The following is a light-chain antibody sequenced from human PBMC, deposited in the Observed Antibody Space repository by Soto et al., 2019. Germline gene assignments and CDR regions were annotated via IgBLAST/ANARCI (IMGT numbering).Light chain of an antibody. V-gene: IGLV2-8*01. CDR3: SSYAGGTNLV. CDR1: SSDIGVYNS. Sequence: QSALTQPPSASGSPGQSVTISCTGTSSDIGVYNSVSWYQQHPGKAPKLMIYEVTKRPSGVPDRCSGSKSGNTASLTVSGLQAEDEADYYCSSYAGGTNLVFGGGTKLTVL. CDR2: EVT. J-gene: IGLJ2*01.